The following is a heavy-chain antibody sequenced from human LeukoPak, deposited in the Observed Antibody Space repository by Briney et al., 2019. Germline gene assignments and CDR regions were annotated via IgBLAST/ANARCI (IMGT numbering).Heavy chain of an antibody. D-gene: IGHD5-24*01. J-gene: IGHJ4*02. Sequence: PGGSLRLSCAASGFTFSSYGMHWVRQAPGKGLEWVAVISYDGSNKYYADSVKGRFTISRDNSKNTLYLQMNSLRAEDTAVYYCAKPIRGLLGTYYFDYWGQGTLVTVSS. CDR2: ISYDGSNK. CDR1: GFTFSSYG. CDR3: AKPIRGLLGTYYFDY. V-gene: IGHV3-30*18.